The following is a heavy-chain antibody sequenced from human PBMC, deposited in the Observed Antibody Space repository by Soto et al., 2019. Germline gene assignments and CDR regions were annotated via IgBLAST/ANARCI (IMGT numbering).Heavy chain of an antibody. CDR2: IYYSGST. V-gene: IGHV4-59*08. J-gene: IGHJ4*02. Sequence: SETLSLTCTVSGGSISSYYWSWIRQPPGKGLEWIGYIYYSGSTNYNPSLKSRVTISVDTSKNQFSLKLSSVTAADTAVYYCARSDYGDFVDYWGQGTLVTVSS. CDR1: GGSISSYY. CDR3: ARSDYGDFVDY. D-gene: IGHD4-17*01.